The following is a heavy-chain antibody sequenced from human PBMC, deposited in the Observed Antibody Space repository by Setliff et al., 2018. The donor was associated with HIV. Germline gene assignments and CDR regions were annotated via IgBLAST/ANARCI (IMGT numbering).Heavy chain of an antibody. Sequence: LSLSCAASGFTFSIYDMNWVRQAPGKGLEWVSSISVDNTTIYYADSVKGRFTIPRDSAKNSLYLEMNSLRAEDTAVYYCATDLAGGDDYWGQGTLVTVSS. CDR3: ATDLAGGDDY. CDR2: ISVDNTTI. V-gene: IGHV3-48*03. J-gene: IGHJ4*02. D-gene: IGHD6-19*01. CDR1: GFTFSIYD.